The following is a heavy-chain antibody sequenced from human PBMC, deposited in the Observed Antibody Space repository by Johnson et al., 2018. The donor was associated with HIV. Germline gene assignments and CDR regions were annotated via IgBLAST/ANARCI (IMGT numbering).Heavy chain of an antibody. CDR3: AKDMSSGSCVVEWDNDAFES. CDR2: ISWNSGSI. Sequence: QLVESGGGLVQPGRYLRLSCAASGFTFDDYAMHWVRQAPGKGLEWVSGISWNSGSIGYADSVNGRFTISRDTGKNSLYLQMNSLRAEDTALYYCAKDMSSGSCVVEWDNDAFESWGQGTMVTVSS. J-gene: IGHJ3*02. CDR1: GFTFDDYA. V-gene: IGHV3-9*01. D-gene: IGHD1-26*01.